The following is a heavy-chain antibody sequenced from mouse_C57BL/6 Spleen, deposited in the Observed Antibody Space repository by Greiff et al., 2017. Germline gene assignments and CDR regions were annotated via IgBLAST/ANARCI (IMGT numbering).Heavy chain of an antibody. J-gene: IGHJ4*01. V-gene: IGHV2-3*01. Sequence: VQRVESGPGLVAPSQSLSITCTVSGFSLTSYGVSWVRQPPGTGLEWLGVIWGDGSTNYHSALISRLSISKDNSKSQVFLKLNSLQTDDTATYXCAKQDGSSSYYAMDYWGQGTSVTVSS. CDR1: GFSLTSYG. CDR2: IWGDGST. D-gene: IGHD1-1*01. CDR3: AKQDGSSSYYAMDY.